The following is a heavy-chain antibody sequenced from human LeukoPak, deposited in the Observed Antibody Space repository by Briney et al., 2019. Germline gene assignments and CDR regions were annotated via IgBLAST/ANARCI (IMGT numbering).Heavy chain of an antibody. Sequence: GGSPRLSCAASGFTFSSYAMSWVRQAPGKGLEWVSAISGSGGSTYYADSVKGRFTISRDNSKNTLYLQMNSLRAEDTAVYYCAKTGRSGYYDSSGYSDDAFDIWGQGTMVTVSS. J-gene: IGHJ3*02. CDR2: ISGSGGST. CDR3: AKTGRSGYYDSSGYSDDAFDI. CDR1: GFTFSSYA. V-gene: IGHV3-23*01. D-gene: IGHD3-22*01.